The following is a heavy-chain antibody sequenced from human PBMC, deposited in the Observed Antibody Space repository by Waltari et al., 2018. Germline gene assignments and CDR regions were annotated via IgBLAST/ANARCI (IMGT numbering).Heavy chain of an antibody. Sequence: QVQLVQSGAEVKKPGSSVKVSCKASGGTFSSYAISWVRQAPGQGLEWMGGIIPIFGTANYEQKFQGRVTITTDESTSTAYMELSSLRSEDTAVYYCARDRSRDGYNSPFDYWGQGTLVTVSS. V-gene: IGHV1-69*05. J-gene: IGHJ4*02. CDR2: IIPIFGTA. CDR1: GGTFSSYA. D-gene: IGHD5-12*01. CDR3: ARDRSRDGYNSPFDY.